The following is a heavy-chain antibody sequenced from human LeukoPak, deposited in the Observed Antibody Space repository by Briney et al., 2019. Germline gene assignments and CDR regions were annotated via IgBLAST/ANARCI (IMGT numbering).Heavy chain of an antibody. CDR2: ISGSGGST. D-gene: IGHD5-18*01. J-gene: IGHJ4*02. CDR3: AKDTAQGYTYGTIEQDY. V-gene: IGHV3-23*01. Sequence: GGSLRLSCAASGFTFSSYAMSWVRQAPGEGLEWVSAISGSGGSTYYADSVKGRFTISRDNSKNTVYLQMNSLRAEDSAVYYCAKDTAQGYTYGTIEQDYWGQGTRVTVSS. CDR1: GFTFSSYA.